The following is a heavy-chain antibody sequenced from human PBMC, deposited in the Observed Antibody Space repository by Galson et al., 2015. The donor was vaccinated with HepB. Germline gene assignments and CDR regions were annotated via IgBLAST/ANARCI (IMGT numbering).Heavy chain of an antibody. CDR3: ARDLSPVAGYRYFDY. Sequence: SVKVSCKASGYTFTSYGVSWVRQAPGQGLEWMGWINTYNGNTDYAQKLQGRVIMTTDTSTSTAYMELRSLRSDDTAVYYCARDLSPVAGYRYFDYWGQGTLVTVSS. V-gene: IGHV1-18*01. J-gene: IGHJ4*02. CDR2: INTYNGNT. CDR1: GYTFTSYG. D-gene: IGHD6-19*01.